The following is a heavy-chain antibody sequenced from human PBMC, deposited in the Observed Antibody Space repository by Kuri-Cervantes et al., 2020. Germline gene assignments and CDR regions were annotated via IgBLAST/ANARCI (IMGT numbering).Heavy chain of an antibody. CDR3: ARTIYDSSGYYPFAWFDP. D-gene: IGHD3-22*01. CDR2: IVVGSGNT. Sequence: SVKVSCKASGFTFTSSAVQWVRQARGQRLEWIGWIVVGSGNTNYAQKFQERVTITRDMSTSTAYMELSSLRSEDTAVYYCARTIYDSSGYYPFAWFDPWGQGTLVTVSS. V-gene: IGHV1-58*01. CDR1: GFTFTSSA. J-gene: IGHJ5*02.